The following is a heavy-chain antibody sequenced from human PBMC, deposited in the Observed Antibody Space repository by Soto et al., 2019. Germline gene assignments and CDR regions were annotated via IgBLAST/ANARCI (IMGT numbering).Heavy chain of an antibody. CDR2: IYYSGST. V-gene: IGHV4-59*01. Sequence: SETLSLTCTVSGGSISSYYWSWIRQPPGKGLEWIGYIYYSGSTDYNPSLKSRVTISVDTSKNQFSLKLSSVTAADTAVYYCARGPITMSAFDPWGQGTLVTAPQ. D-gene: IGHD3-22*01. CDR3: ARGPITMSAFDP. CDR1: GGSISSYY. J-gene: IGHJ5*02.